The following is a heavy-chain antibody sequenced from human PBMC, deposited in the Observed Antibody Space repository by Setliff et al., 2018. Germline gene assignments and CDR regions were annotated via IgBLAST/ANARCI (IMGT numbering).Heavy chain of an antibody. Sequence: SGGSLRLSCAASGFTFSIYAMTWVRQAPGKGLEWVSVIYSGDARTYYADSVKGRFTISRDNSKNSLYLQMNSLRDEDTAIYYCARIDATIFAATGPFDPWGQGTLVTVSA. CDR1: GFTFSIYA. J-gene: IGHJ5*02. CDR2: IYSGDART. V-gene: IGHV3-23*03. CDR3: ARIDATIFAATGPFDP. D-gene: IGHD3-3*01.